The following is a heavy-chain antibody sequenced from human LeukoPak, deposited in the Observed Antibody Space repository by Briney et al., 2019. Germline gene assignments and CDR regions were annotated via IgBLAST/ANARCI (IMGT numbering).Heavy chain of an antibody. CDR3: ARFSSSWYVFGY. CDR2: INHSGST. D-gene: IGHD6-13*01. V-gene: IGHV4-34*01. Sequence: SETLSLTCAVYGGSFSGYYWSWIRQPPGKGLEWIGEINHSGSTNYNPSLKSRVTISVDTSKNQFSLKLSSVTAADTAVYYCARFSSSWYVFGYWGQGTLVTVSS. CDR1: GGSFSGYY. J-gene: IGHJ4*02.